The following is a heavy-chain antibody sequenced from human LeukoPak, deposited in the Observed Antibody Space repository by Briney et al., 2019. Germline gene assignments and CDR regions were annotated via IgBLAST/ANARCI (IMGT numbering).Heavy chain of an antibody. J-gene: IGHJ4*02. CDR1: GFTFSNYA. CDR3: AKKGGSGYYPLDY. Sequence: PGGSLRLSCAASGFTFSNYAMNWVRQAPGKGLEWVSVMSGSGATTYYADSVKGRFTISRDNSENTLYLQMNSLRPEDTAVYYCAKKGGSGYYPLDYWGQGTLVTVSS. D-gene: IGHD3-22*01. V-gene: IGHV3-23*01. CDR2: MSGSGATT.